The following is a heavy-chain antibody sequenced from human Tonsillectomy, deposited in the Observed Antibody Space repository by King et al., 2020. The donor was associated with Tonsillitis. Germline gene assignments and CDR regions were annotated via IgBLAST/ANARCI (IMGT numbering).Heavy chain of an antibody. CDR1: GLSFSSYD. D-gene: IGHD6-25*01. V-gene: IGHV3-33*01. CDR3: ARAPRRLYYYMDV. Sequence: VKLVESGGGVVQPGRSLRLSCAASGLSFSSYDMHWVRQAPGKGLEWVAVIWHDGSNKYYEDSVKGRFTISRDNSKNTLYVQMNSLRAEDTAVYYCARAPRRLYYYMDVWGKGTTVTVSS. CDR2: IWHDGSNK. J-gene: IGHJ6*03.